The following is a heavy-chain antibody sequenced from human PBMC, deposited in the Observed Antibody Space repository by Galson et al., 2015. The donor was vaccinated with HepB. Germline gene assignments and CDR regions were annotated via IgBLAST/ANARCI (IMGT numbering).Heavy chain of an antibody. V-gene: IGHV4-34*01. CDR3: ARGFGNSFGYGYYYDGMDV. CDR2: VNHSGST. CDR1: GGSFSGSY. D-gene: IGHD5-18*01. Sequence: TLSLTCAVYGGSFSGSYWSWIRQSPGKGLEWIGEVNHSGSTNYNPSLKSRVTLSVDTSKNQFSLKLTSVTAADTAVYYCARGFGNSFGYGYYYDGMDVWGQGTTVTVSS. J-gene: IGHJ6*02.